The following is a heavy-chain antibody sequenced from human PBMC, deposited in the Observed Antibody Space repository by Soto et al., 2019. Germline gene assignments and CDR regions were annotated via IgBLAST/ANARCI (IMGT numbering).Heavy chain of an antibody. CDR1: GGSINSYW. Sequence: QVQLQESGPGLVKPSETLSLTCSVSGGSINSYWWSWIRQPAGKALEWVGRVYSSGTTDYNPSLNSRATMSVEPSKNQFSLKLSSVTAADTAVYYCARDIGSYAYGEGYWGQGIQVTVSS. D-gene: IGHD3-10*01. CDR3: ARDIGSYAYGEGY. CDR2: VYSSGTT. J-gene: IGHJ4*02. V-gene: IGHV4-4*07.